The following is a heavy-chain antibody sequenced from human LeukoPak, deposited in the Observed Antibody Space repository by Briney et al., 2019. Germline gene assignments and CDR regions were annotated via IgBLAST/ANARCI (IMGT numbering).Heavy chain of an antibody. D-gene: IGHD3-22*01. CDR2: IIPILGIA. CDR3: ARDFNRYYYDPKGTDAFDI. V-gene: IGHV1-69*04. J-gene: IGHJ3*02. Sequence: ASVKVSCKASGGTFSSYAISWVRQAPGQGLEWMGRIIPILGIANYAQKFQGRVTITADKSTSTAYMELSSLRSEDTAVYYCARDFNRYYYDPKGTDAFDIWGQGTVVTVSS. CDR1: GGTFSSYA.